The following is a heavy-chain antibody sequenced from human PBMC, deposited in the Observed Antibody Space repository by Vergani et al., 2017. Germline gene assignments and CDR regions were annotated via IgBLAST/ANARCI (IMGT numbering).Heavy chain of an antibody. Sequence: EVQLVESGGDLVQPGRSLRLSCTASGFTFGYYAMDWFRQAPGKGLEWVSAISGSGGSTYYADSVKGRFTISRDNSKNTLYLQMNSLRAEDTAVYYCARDLSVGSYCSSTSCYTGFDYWGQGTLVTVSS. CDR2: ISGSGGST. CDR3: ARDLSVGSYCSSTSCYTGFDY. D-gene: IGHD2-2*02. CDR1: GFTFGYYA. V-gene: IGHV3-23*04. J-gene: IGHJ4*02.